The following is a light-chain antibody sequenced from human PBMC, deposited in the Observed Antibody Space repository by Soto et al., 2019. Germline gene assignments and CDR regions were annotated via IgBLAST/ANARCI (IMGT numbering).Light chain of an antibody. J-gene: IGKJ3*01. CDR2: GAS. CDR1: QSVSNSY. Sequence: EIVLTQSPGTLSLSPGERATLSCRASQSVSNSYLAWYQQKPGQAPRLLIYGASSRATGIPDRFSGSGSGIDFTLTISRLEPEDFAVYYCQQYGGSPPFTFGPGTKVDIK. V-gene: IGKV3-20*01. CDR3: QQYGGSPPFT.